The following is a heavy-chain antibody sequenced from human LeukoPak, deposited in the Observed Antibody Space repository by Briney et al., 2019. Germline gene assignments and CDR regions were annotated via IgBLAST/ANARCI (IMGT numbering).Heavy chain of an antibody. Sequence: LPGGSLRLSCAASGFTFSSYAMNWVRQAPGKGLEWVSTSSASGGSTYYFVKGRFTISRDNSKNTLYLQINSLRAEDTAVYYCAKGYCSSTNCKESFFDYWGQGTLVTVSS. D-gene: IGHD2-2*01. J-gene: IGHJ4*02. CDR3: AKGYCSSTNCKESFFDY. V-gene: IGHV3-23*01. CDR2: SSASGGST. CDR1: GFTFSSYA.